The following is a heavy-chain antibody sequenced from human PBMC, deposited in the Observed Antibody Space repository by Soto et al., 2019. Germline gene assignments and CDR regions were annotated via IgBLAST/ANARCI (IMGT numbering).Heavy chain of an antibody. V-gene: IGHV3-23*01. Sequence: PGGALRLSCADSGFTFSNYAMTWARQSPGKGLEWVSSLLRSGSTTYYANSVKGRFTISSDNSANSLYLQMDSLRAEDTAVYYCAKDAVSGDGVWLLDSWGQGTVVTVSS. CDR1: GFTFSNYA. CDR2: LLRSGSTT. CDR3: AKDAVSGDGVWLLDS. J-gene: IGHJ5*02. D-gene: IGHD4-17*01.